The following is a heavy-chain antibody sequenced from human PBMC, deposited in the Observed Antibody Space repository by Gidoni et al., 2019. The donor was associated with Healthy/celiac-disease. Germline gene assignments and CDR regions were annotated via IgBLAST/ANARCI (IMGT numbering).Heavy chain of an antibody. CDR2: IRGSGGST. CDR1: GFTFSSSA. CDR3: AKDLTYSMGWFDP. V-gene: IGHV3-23*01. D-gene: IGHD2-21*01. Sequence: EVQLLESGGGLVQPGGSLRLSCADSGFTFSSSAMSWVRQAPGKGLEWVSEIRGSGGSTYYADSVKGRFTSYRDNSKNTLYLQRNSLRAEDTAVYYCAKDLTYSMGWFDPWGQGTLVTVSS. J-gene: IGHJ5*02.